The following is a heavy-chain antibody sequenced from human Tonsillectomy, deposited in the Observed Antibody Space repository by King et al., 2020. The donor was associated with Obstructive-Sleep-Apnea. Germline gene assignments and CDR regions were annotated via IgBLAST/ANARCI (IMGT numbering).Heavy chain of an antibody. V-gene: IGHV3-21*01. J-gene: IGHJ6*02. CDR1: GFTFSSYS. Sequence: VQLVESGGGLVKPGGSLRLSCAASGFTFSSYSINWVRRAPGKGLEWGSSIVSSSSYIYYGDSVKGRFTISRDNAKNSLYLQMNSLRAEDTAVYYCVRDGQFYGMDVWGQGTTVIVSS. CDR2: IVSSSSYI. CDR3: VRDGQFYGMDV.